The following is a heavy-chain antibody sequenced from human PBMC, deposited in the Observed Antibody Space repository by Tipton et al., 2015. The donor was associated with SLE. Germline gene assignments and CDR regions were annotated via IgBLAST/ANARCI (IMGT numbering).Heavy chain of an antibody. D-gene: IGHD3-22*01. Sequence: TLSLTCTVSGGSVSSGSYYWSWIRQPPGKGLEWIGYIYYSGSTNYNPSLKSRVTISVDTSKNQFSLKLSSVTAADTAVYYCARGDYYDLVAHWYFDLWGRGTLVTVSS. CDR2: IYYSGST. CDR3: ARGDYYDLVAHWYFDL. CDR1: GGSVSSGSYY. V-gene: IGHV4-61*01. J-gene: IGHJ2*01.